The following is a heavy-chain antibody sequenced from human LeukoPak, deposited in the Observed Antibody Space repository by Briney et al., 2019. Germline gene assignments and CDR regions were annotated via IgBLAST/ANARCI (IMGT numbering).Heavy chain of an antibody. V-gene: IGHV3-49*03. D-gene: IGHD3-3*01. CDR3: TRDYDFWSGYYYYYGMDV. CDR1: GFTFGDYA. CDR2: IRSKAYGGTT. Sequence: SLRLSCTASGFTFGDYAMSWFRQAPGKGLEWVGFIRSKAYGGTTEYAASVKGRFTISRDDSKSIAYLQMNSLKTEDTAVYYCTRDYDFWSGYYYYYGMDVWGQGTTVTVSS. J-gene: IGHJ6*02.